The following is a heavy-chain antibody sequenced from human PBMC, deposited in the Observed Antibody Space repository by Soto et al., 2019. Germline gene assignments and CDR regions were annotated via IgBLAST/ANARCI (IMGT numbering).Heavy chain of an antibody. CDR3: AKTETFNGYYNAFDY. V-gene: IGHV3-23*01. D-gene: IGHD3-9*01. J-gene: IGHJ4*02. Sequence: ESGGGLVQPGGSLRLSCAASGFSFAGYALTWVRLAPGKGLEWVSSISGGGASTYYADSVKGRFTISRDNSKRVVYLQMESLTAGDTAVYYCAKTETFNGYYNAFDYWGQGTRVTVSS. CDR1: GFSFAGYA. CDR2: ISGGGAST.